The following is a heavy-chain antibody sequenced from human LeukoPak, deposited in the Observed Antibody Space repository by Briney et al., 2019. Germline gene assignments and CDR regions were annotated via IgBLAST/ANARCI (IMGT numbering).Heavy chain of an antibody. CDR1: GFTFSSYG. CDR3: ATLGVSVWGSLDAFDI. Sequence: SGGSLRLSCAASGFTFSSYGMHWVRQAPGKGLEWVAVISYDGSNKYYADSVKGRFNISRDNSKNTLYLQMNSLRAEDTAVYYRATLGVSVWGSLDAFDIWGQGTMVTVSS. J-gene: IGHJ3*02. D-gene: IGHD3-16*01. CDR2: ISYDGSNK. V-gene: IGHV3-30*03.